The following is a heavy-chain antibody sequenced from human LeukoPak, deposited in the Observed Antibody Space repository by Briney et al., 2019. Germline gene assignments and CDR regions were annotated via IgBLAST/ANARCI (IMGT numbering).Heavy chain of an antibody. V-gene: IGHV3-30*02. Sequence: GGSLRLSCAASRFPFSSYGMHWVRQVPGKGLEWVASIRYDASNKYYADSVKGRFTISRDNSKNTLSLQMNSLRAEDTAVYYCAKESGYYGSGTSLDYWGQGTLVTVSS. D-gene: IGHD3-10*01. CDR2: IRYDASNK. CDR1: RFPFSSYG. CDR3: AKESGYYGSGTSLDY. J-gene: IGHJ4*02.